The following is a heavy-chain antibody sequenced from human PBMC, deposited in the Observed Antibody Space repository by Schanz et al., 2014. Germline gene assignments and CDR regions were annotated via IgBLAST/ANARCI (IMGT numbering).Heavy chain of an antibody. Sequence: QVQLQESGPRLVKPSQTLSLTCTVSGGSISSGAYSWSWIRQPPGKRPEWIGYIYSSGSTYYNPSRKSRVSMSIDTSKTQFPRKLSSVTAADTAVYYCARDRGMTTSDYYYGMDVWGQGTTVTVS. CDR2: IYSSGST. CDR1: GGSISSGAYS. V-gene: IGHV4-30-4*07. J-gene: IGHJ6*02. D-gene: IGHD4-17*01. CDR3: ARDRGMTTSDYYYGMDV.